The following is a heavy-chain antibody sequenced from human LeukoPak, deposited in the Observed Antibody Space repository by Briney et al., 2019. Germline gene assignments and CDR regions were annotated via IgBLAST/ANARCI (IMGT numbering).Heavy chain of an antibody. CDR3: AGSGSYTEYFQL. V-gene: IGHV4-4*07. J-gene: IGHJ1*01. Sequence: SETLSLTCTVSGGSLRSYYWSWIRQPAGKGLEWIGRIYTSGSTNYNPSLKSRVTMSVDTSKNQFSLKLSSVTAADTAVYYCAGSGSYTEYFQLWGQGTLVTVSS. D-gene: IGHD1-26*01. CDR2: IYTSGST. CDR1: GGSLRSYY.